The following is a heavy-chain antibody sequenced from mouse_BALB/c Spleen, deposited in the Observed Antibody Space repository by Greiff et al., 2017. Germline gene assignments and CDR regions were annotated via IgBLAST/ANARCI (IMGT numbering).Heavy chain of an antibody. CDR3: ARESGGLRFAY. CDR1: GYTFTSYT. J-gene: IGHJ3*01. Sequence: QVQLQQPGAELVKPGASVKLSCKASGYTFTSYTMHWVKQRPGQGLEWIGYINPSSGYTNYNQKFKDKATLTADKSSSTAYMQLSSLTSEDSAVYYCARESGGLRFAYWGQGTLVTVSA. D-gene: IGHD1-3*01. V-gene: IGHV1S26*01. CDR2: INPSSGYT.